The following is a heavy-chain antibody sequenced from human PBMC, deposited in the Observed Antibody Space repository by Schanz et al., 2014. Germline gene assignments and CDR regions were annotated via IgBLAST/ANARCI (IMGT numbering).Heavy chain of an antibody. Sequence: QVQLVQSGAEVKKPGSSVKVSCKASGGTFSSSTLTWVRQAPGQGLEWMGIINPSGGSTSYAQKFQGRVTITRDTSASTVYMELSSLRSEDTAVYYCARDGEAAAGCDYWGQGTLVTVSS. D-gene: IGHD6-13*01. J-gene: IGHJ4*02. CDR2: INPSGGST. V-gene: IGHV1-46*03. CDR3: ARDGEAAAGCDY. CDR1: GGTFSSST.